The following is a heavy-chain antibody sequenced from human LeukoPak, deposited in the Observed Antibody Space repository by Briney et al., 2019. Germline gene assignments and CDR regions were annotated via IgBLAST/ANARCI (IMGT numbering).Heavy chain of an antibody. V-gene: IGHV4-34*01. CDR1: GGSFSGYY. Sequence: SETLSLTCAVYGGSFSGYYWSWIRQPPGKGLEWVGEINHSGSTNYNPSLKSRVTISVDTSKNQFSLNLSSVTAADTAVYYCARGQGTVTTHWGQGTLVTVSS. CDR2: INHSGST. D-gene: IGHD4-11*01. J-gene: IGHJ4*02. CDR3: ARGQGTVTTH.